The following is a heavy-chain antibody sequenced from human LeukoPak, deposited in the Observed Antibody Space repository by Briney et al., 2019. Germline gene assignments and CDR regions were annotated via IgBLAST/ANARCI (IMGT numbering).Heavy chain of an antibody. D-gene: IGHD6-13*01. V-gene: IGHV3-21*04. CDR3: ARGPLIAAAGTW. CDR1: GFTFSSYS. CDR2: ISSSSSYI. J-gene: IGHJ4*02. Sequence: GGSLRLSCAASGFTFSSYSMNWVRQAPGKGLEWVSSISSSSSYIYYADSVKGRFTISRDNAKNSLFLQMNSLRAEDTAVYYCARGPLIAAAGTWWGQGTLVTVSS.